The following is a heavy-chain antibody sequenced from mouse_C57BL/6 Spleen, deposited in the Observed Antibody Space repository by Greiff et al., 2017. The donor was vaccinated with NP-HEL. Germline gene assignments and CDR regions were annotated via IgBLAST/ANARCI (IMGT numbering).Heavy chain of an antibody. Sequence: QVQLQQPGAELVMPGASVKLSCKASCYTFTSYWMHWVKQRPGQGLEWIGEIDPSDSYTNYNQKFKGKSTLTVDKSSSTAYMQLSSLTSEDSAVYYCARSYGSSNWYFDVWGTGTTVTVSS. V-gene: IGHV1-69*01. CDR1: CYTFTSYW. D-gene: IGHD1-1*01. CDR3: ARSYGSSNWYFDV. J-gene: IGHJ1*03. CDR2: IDPSDSYT.